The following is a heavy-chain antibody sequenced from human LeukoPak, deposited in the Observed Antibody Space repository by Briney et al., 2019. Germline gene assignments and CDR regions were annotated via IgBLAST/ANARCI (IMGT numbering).Heavy chain of an antibody. CDR3: ASLGGTYDY. V-gene: IGHV4-59*08. D-gene: IGHD1-26*01. CDR2: ISDSGST. CDR1: GGSISSYY. Sequence: PSETLSLTCTVSGGSISSYYWSWVRQPPAKGLEWIGYISDSGSTNYNPSLKSRVTISRDTSKNKVSLKMRFVTAADTAVYFCASLGGTYDYWGQGTLVTVSS. J-gene: IGHJ4*02.